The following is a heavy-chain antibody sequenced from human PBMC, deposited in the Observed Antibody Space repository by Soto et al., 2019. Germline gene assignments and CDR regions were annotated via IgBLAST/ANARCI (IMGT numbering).Heavy chain of an antibody. V-gene: IGHV4-4*02. Sequence: PSETLSLTCAVSSGSIFSSNWWSWVRQPPGKGLEWIGETRNSGGANYNPSLKSRVTISVDKSTNQFFLNLNSVTAADTAVYYCASHLTMTGTRGFDQWGLGTPVTVSS. CDR3: ASHLTMTGTRGFDQ. CDR2: TRNSGGA. CDR1: SGSIFSSNW. D-gene: IGHD3-9*01. J-gene: IGHJ4*02.